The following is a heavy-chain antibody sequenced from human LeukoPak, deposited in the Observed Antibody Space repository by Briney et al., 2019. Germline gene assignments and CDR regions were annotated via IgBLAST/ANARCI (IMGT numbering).Heavy chain of an antibody. V-gene: IGHV1-8*01. Sequence: ASVKVSCKASGYTFSTYDINWVRQATGQGLEWMEWMNPNSGNAGYAQKLQRRVTMTTNTSMSTAYMELSSLTSEDTAVYYCARGRYSSYWYVSDYWGQGTLVTDSS. D-gene: IGHD6-13*01. J-gene: IGHJ4*02. CDR2: MNPNSGNA. CDR1: GYTFSTYD. CDR3: ARGRYSSYWYVSDY.